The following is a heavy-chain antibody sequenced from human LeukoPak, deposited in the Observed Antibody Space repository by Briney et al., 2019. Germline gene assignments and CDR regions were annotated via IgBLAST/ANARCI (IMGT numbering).Heavy chain of an antibody. J-gene: IGHJ6*02. CDR2: IYTSGST. V-gene: IGHV4-31*03. D-gene: IGHD5-24*01. CDR1: GGSISSDDYY. CDR3: ARWVGTITPYYYGMDV. Sequence: KASETLSLTCTVSGGSISSDDYYWNWIRQHPGKGLEWIGYIYTSGSTYYNPSLKSRVTISKDTSKNQFSLKLTSATAADTAVYYCARWVGTITPYYYGMDVWGQGTTVTVSS.